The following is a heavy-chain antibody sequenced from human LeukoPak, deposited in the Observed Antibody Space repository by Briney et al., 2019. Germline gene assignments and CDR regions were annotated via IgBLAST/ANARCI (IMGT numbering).Heavy chain of an antibody. CDR2: IRSKAYGGTT. CDR3: TRRGYCSSTSCGDMDV. J-gene: IGHJ6*03. D-gene: IGHD2-2*01. Sequence: PGGSLRLSCTASGFTFGDYATSWVRQAPGKGLEWVGFIRSKAYGGTTEYAASVKGRFTISRDDSKSIAYLQMNSLKTEDTAVYYCTRRGYCSSTSCGDMDVWGKGTTVTVSS. V-gene: IGHV3-49*04. CDR1: GFTFGDYA.